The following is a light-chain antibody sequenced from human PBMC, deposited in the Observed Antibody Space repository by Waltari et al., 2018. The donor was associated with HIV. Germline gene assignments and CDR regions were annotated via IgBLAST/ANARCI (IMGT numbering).Light chain of an antibody. Sequence: QSVVTQPPSASGTLGQRVTISCSGGTSNIGSNYVYWYQHLPGTSPKLLIYMNEQWPSGVPDRISGSKSGTSASLAISGLRSEDEADYYCASWDDSLGGYWIFGGGTNLTVL. V-gene: IGLV1-47*01. CDR3: ASWDDSLGGYWI. CDR2: MNE. CDR1: TSNIGSNY. J-gene: IGLJ2*01.